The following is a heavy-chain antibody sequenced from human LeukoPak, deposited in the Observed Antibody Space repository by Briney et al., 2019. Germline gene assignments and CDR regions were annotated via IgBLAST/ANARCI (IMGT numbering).Heavy chain of an antibody. D-gene: IGHD5-18*01. J-gene: IGHJ3*02. Sequence: GGSLRLSCAASGFTFSSYSMNWVRQAPGKGLEWVSSISSSSSYIYYADSVKGRFTISRDNAKNSLYLQMNSLRAEDTAMYYCARGYSYGHSGTFDIWGQGTMVTVSS. V-gene: IGHV3-21*04. CDR2: ISSSSSYI. CDR3: ARGYSYGHSGTFDI. CDR1: GFTFSSYS.